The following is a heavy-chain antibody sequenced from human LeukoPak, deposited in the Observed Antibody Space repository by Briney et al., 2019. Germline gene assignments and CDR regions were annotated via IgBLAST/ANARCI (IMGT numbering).Heavy chain of an antibody. Sequence: GGSLRLSCAASGFTFSSYGMHWVRQAPGKGLEWVAFIRYDGSNKYYADSVKGRFTISRDNSKNTLYLQMNSLRAEDTAVYYCAKDSIGIVVVPAAKGVTWFDPWGQGTLVTVSS. CDR2: IRYDGSNK. CDR3: AKDSIGIVVVPAAKGVTWFDP. J-gene: IGHJ5*02. V-gene: IGHV3-30*02. CDR1: GFTFSSYG. D-gene: IGHD2-2*01.